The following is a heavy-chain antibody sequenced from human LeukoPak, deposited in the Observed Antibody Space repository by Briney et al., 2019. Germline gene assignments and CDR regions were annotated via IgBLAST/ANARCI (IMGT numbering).Heavy chain of an antibody. V-gene: IGHV4-4*07. CDR2: IDTSGST. Sequence: RSSETLSLTCTVSGASLNDYYWSWIRQPPGKGLEWIGRIDTSGSTNYNPSLKSRVTMSVDTSKNQFSLKLSSVNAAATAVYFCARSPIVATIGYYYYYMDVWGKGTTVTVSS. CDR1: GASLNDYY. CDR3: ARSPIVATIGYYYYYMDV. D-gene: IGHD5-12*01. J-gene: IGHJ6*03.